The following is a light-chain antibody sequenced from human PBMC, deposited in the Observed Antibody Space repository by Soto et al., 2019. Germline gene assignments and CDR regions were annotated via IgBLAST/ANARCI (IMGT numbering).Light chain of an antibody. CDR2: EVN. Sequence: QSVLTQPPSASGSPGQSVTISSTGTSSDVGGYNYVSWFQHHPGKAPKLLIHEVNKRPSGVPDRFSGSKSGNTASLTISGLQAEDEADYYCSTYTSSHTPYVFGTGTKVTVL. J-gene: IGLJ1*01. CDR3: STYTSSHTPYV. V-gene: IGLV2-8*01. CDR1: SSDVGGYNY.